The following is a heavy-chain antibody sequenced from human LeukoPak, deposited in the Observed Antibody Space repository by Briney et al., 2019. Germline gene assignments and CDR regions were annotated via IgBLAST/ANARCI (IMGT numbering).Heavy chain of an antibody. Sequence: PGGSLRLSCAASGFTFSSYWMSWVRQAPGKGLEWVANIKQDGSEKYYVDSVKGRFTISRDNAKNSLYLQMNSLRAEDTAVYYCARVPSFLVRGVYLFDYWDQGTLVTVSS. CDR1: GFTFSSYW. CDR3: ARVPSFLVRGVYLFDY. V-gene: IGHV3-7*01. CDR2: IKQDGSEK. J-gene: IGHJ4*02. D-gene: IGHD3-10*01.